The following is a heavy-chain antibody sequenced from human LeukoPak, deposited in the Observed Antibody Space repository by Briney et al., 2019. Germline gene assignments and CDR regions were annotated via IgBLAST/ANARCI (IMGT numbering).Heavy chain of an antibody. J-gene: IGHJ4*02. V-gene: IGHV1-2*02. Sequence: WASVKVSCKASGYTLTDFYLHWVRQAPRQGPEWMGWINPNTGDTDCALKFQGRVTLTRDTSTSTAYMELTGLRSDDTAVYYCARVGGHYYGSGSFYFWGQGTLVTVSS. CDR1: GYTLTDFY. D-gene: IGHD3-10*01. CDR3: ARVGGHYYGSGSFYF. CDR2: INPNTGDT.